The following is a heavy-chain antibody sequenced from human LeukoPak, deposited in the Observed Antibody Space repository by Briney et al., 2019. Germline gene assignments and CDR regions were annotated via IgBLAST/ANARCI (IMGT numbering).Heavy chain of an antibody. CDR2: ISAYSGNT. CDR1: GYTFTSYG. J-gene: IGHJ4*02. CDR3: ARGLQYSSASRFDY. V-gene: IGHV1-18*01. Sequence: ASVKVSCKASGYTFTSYGISWVRQAPGQGLEWMGWISAYSGNTNFAQRLQGRVTMTTDTSTSTAYMEPRSLSSDDTAVYYCARGLQYSSASRFDYWGQGTLVTVSS. D-gene: IGHD6-6*01.